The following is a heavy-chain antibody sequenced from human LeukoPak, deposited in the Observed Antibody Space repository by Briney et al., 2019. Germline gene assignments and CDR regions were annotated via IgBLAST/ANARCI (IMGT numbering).Heavy chain of an antibody. V-gene: IGHV3-30*02. CDR1: GLTFSSYG. CDR3: AKLAGTFSAIMSVAYFDY. J-gene: IGHJ4*02. D-gene: IGHD1-1*01. Sequence: PGGSLRLSCAASGLTFSSYGMHWVRQAPGKGLEWVAFIRYDGSNKYYADSVKGRFTISRDNSKNTLYLQMNSLRAEDTAVYYCAKLAGTFSAIMSVAYFDYWGQGTLVTVSS. CDR2: IRYDGSNK.